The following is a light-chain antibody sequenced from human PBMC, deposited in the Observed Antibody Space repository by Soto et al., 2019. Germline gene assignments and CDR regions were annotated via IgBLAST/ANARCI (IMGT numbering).Light chain of an antibody. CDR2: EVS. V-gene: IGLV2-14*01. CDR3: STSTASSTPCV. Sequence: QSVLTQPASASGSPGQSITISCTGTSSDVGGYNSVSWYQQHPGKAPKLMIYEVSNRPSGVSNRFSGSKSGSTASLTISGVQAEDEAAYYYSTSTASSTPCVFGTGTKVTVL. J-gene: IGLJ1*01. CDR1: SSDVGGYNS.